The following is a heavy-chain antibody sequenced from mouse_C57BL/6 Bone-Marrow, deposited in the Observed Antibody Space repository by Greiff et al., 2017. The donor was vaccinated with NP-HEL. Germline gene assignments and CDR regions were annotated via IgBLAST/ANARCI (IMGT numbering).Heavy chain of an antibody. V-gene: IGHV5-4*01. CDR2: ISDGGSYT. J-gene: IGHJ2*01. D-gene: IGHD2-1*01. CDR3: ARDRGGKCDY. CDR1: GFTFSSYA. Sequence: EVKLMESGGGLVKPGGSLKLSCAASGFTFSSYAMSWVRQTPEKRLEWVATISDGGSYTYYPDNVKGRFTISRDNAKNNLYLQMSHLKSEDTAMYYCARDRGGKCDYWGQGTTLTVSS.